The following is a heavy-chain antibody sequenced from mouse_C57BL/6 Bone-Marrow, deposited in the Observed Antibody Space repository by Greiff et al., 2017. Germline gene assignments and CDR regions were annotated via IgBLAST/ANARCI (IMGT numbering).Heavy chain of an antibody. CDR3: ARGLDYYGSSYGYFDV. J-gene: IGHJ1*03. Sequence: EVMLVESEGGLVQPGSSMKLSCTASGFTFSDYYMAWVRQVPEKGLEWVANINSDGSSTYYLDSLKSRFIISRDNAKNILYLQMSSLKSEDTATYYCARGLDYYGSSYGYFDVWGTGTTVTVSS. CDR1: GFTFSDYY. CDR2: INSDGSST. V-gene: IGHV5-16*01. D-gene: IGHD1-1*01.